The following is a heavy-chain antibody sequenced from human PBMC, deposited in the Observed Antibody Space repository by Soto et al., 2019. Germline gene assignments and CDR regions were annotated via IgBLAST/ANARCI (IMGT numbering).Heavy chain of an antibody. V-gene: IGHV4-34*01. D-gene: IGHD3-10*01. CDR1: GGSFSGYY. CDR3: ARDTYYYGSKAFDI. Sequence: PSETLSLTCAVYGGSFSGYYWSWIRQPPGKGLEWIGEINHSGSTNYNPSLKSRVTISVDTSKNQFSLKLSSVTAADTAVYYCARDTYYYGSKAFDIWGQGTMVTVSS. J-gene: IGHJ3*02. CDR2: INHSGST.